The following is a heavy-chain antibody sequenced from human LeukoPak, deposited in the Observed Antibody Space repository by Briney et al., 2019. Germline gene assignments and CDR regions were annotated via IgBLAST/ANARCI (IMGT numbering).Heavy chain of an antibody. CDR3: ARDNPSLAAAGRYYFDY. J-gene: IGHJ4*01. CDR1: GYTFTSYG. Sequence: ASVKVSCKASGYTFTSYGISWVRQAPGQGLEWMGWISAYNGNTNYAQKLQGRVTMTTDTSTSKAYMELRSLRSDATAVYSCARDNPSLAAAGRYYFDYWGPGTLVTVCS. V-gene: IGHV1-18*01. CDR2: ISAYNGNT. D-gene: IGHD6-13*01.